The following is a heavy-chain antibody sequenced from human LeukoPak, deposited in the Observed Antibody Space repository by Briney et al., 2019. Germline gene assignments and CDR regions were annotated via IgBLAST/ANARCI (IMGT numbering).Heavy chain of an antibody. CDR1: GGSISSSNYY. J-gene: IGHJ3*02. D-gene: IGHD3-22*01. CDR2: ISYSGTT. V-gene: IGHV4-39*01. Sequence: PSETLSLTCTVSGGSISSSNYYWGWIHQPPGKGLEWIGSISYSGTTYYNPSLKSRVTIFVDTSKNQFSLKLSSVTAADTAVYYCARGRDYYDSSGYYLPYHDAFDIWGQGTMVTVSS. CDR3: ARGRDYYDSSGYYLPYHDAFDI.